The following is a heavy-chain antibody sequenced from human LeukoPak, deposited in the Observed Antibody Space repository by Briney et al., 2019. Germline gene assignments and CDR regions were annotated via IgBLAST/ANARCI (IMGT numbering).Heavy chain of an antibody. D-gene: IGHD3-22*01. J-gene: IGHJ6*02. Sequence: PSETLSLTCTVSGGSISSYYWSWIRQPPGKGLEWIGYIYYSGSTNYNPSLKSRVTISVDTSKNQFSLKLSSVTAADTAVYYCARDLVRDSGGYLGYYYYGMDVWGQGTTVTVSS. CDR3: ARDLVRDSGGYLGYYYYGMDV. CDR2: IYYSGST. V-gene: IGHV4-59*01. CDR1: GGSISSYY.